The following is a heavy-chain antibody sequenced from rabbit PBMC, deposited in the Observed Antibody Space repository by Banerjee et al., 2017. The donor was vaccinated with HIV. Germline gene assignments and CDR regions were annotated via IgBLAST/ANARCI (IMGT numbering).Heavy chain of an antibody. CDR1: GFTISSSYY. J-gene: IGHJ4*01. CDR2: IGGGSSGST. Sequence: QSLEESGGGLVQPEGSLALTCKASGFTISSSYYMCWVRQAPGKGLEWIACIGGGSSGSTYYASWAKGRFTISKTSSTTVTMQMTSLTAADTATYFCARDPYTSRYPDYAYAFNLWGPGTLVTVS. CDR3: ARDPYTSRYPDYAYAFNL. V-gene: IGHV1S40*01. D-gene: IGHD6-1*01.